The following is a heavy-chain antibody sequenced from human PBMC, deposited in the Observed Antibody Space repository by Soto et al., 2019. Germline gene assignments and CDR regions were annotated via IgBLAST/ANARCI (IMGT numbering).Heavy chain of an antibody. J-gene: IGHJ4*02. CDR3: ARGHSYGYVWYFDY. Sequence: GGSLRLSCAASGFTFSSYWMPWVRQPQGKGLVWVSRIISDGSRTSYPDSVKGPLPTSRKNAKNTLYLQMNSLRAEDTAVYYCARGHSYGYVWYFDYWGQGTLVTVSS. D-gene: IGHD5-18*01. V-gene: IGHV3-74*01. CDR2: IISDGSRT. CDR1: GFTFSSYW.